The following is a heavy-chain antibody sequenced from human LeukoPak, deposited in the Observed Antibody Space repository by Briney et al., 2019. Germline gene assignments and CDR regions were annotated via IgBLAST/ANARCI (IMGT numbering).Heavy chain of an antibody. V-gene: IGHV1-18*01. J-gene: IGHJ3*02. Sequence: ASVKVSCKASGYTFTSYGISWVRQAPGQGLEWMGWISAYNGNTNYAQKLQGRVTMTTDTSTSTAYMELSSLRSEDTAVYYCATGSLRYFDWLYMYDAFDIWGQGTMVTVSS. CDR3: ATGSLRYFDWLYMYDAFDI. CDR1: GYTFTSYG. CDR2: ISAYNGNT. D-gene: IGHD3-9*01.